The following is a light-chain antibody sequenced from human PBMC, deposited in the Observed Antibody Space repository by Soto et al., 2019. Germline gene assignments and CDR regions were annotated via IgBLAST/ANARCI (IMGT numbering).Light chain of an antibody. CDR3: LQDYSYPLT. CDR2: AAS. Sequence: AIQITQSPSSLSASVGDRVTITCRASQGIGNDLGWYQQRPGRAPKLLIFAASTLQSGVPSRFSGSGSGTDFTLTIRSLQTEDLATYYCLQDYSYPLTVGGGNKGDI. V-gene: IGKV1-6*01. J-gene: IGKJ4*01. CDR1: QGIGND.